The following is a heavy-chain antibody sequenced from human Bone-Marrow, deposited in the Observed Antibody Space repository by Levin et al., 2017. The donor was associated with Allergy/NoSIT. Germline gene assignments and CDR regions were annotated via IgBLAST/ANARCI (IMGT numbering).Heavy chain of an antibody. Sequence: SETLSLTCTVSGGSISSYYWSWIRQPPGKGLEWIGYIYYSGSTNYNPSLKSRVTISVDTSKNQFSLKLSSVTAADTAVYYCARVWYYYDSSRDWYFDLWGRGTLVTVSS. V-gene: IGHV4-59*01. J-gene: IGHJ2*01. CDR1: GGSISSYY. D-gene: IGHD3-22*01. CDR2: IYYSGST. CDR3: ARVWYYYDSSRDWYFDL.